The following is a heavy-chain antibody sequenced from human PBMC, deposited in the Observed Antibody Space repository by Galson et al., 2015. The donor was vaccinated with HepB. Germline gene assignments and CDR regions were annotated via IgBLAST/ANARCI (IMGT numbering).Heavy chain of an antibody. CDR1: GFAFSDYY. D-gene: IGHD4-17*01. J-gene: IGHJ4*02. CDR2: ISGNTIYT. CDR3: ASDRHGDYLNY. V-gene: IGHV3-11*06. Sequence: SLRLSCAASGFAFSDYYMSWVRQAPGKGLEWVSYISGNTIYTNYADSVRGRFAISRDNAKNSLHLQMNSLRSEDTGVYYCASDRHGDYLNYWGQGTLVTVSS.